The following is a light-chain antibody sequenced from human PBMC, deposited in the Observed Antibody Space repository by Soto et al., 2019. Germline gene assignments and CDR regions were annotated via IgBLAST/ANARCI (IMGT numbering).Light chain of an antibody. CDR1: QTISSY. Sequence: DIQMTQSPSSLSASVGDRVTITCRASQTISSYLNWYQQTPGRAPKLLIYAASSLQGGVPSRFSGSGSGTDFTLTISSLQPEDFATCYCQQTYSTPSTWTFGQGTKVEIK. CDR2: AAS. CDR3: QQTYSTPSTWT. J-gene: IGKJ1*01. V-gene: IGKV1-39*01.